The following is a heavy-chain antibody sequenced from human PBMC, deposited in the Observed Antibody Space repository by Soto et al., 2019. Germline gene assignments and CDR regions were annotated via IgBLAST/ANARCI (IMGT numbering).Heavy chain of an antibody. CDR3: ARVRVTMLRGSLGWFDP. CDR2: IFHSGSA. D-gene: IGHD3-10*01. J-gene: IGHJ5*02. CDR1: GDSISASS. V-gene: IGHV4-59*01. Sequence: SETLSLTCTVSGDSISASSWSWIRQPPGKGLEWIGYIFHSGSANYNPSLKGRVTMSVDTSKNQFSLKLSSVTAADTAVYYCARVRVTMLRGSLGWFDPWGQGTLVTVS.